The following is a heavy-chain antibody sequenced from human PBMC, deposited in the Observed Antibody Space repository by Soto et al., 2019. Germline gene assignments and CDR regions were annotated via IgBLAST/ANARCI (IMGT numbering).Heavy chain of an antibody. CDR3: AREGLFYDFWSGYTHYFDY. Sequence: DVQLVESGGGLVQPGRSLRLSCAASGFTFSNYWMSWVRQAPGKGLEWVANIKQEGTEKYYVDSVKGRFTISRDNAKNSLYLQMKSLCSDDTAVYFCAREGLFYDFWSGYTHYFDYWGQGTLVTVSS. J-gene: IGHJ4*02. CDR1: GFTFSNYW. V-gene: IGHV3-7*03. D-gene: IGHD3-3*01. CDR2: IKQEGTEK.